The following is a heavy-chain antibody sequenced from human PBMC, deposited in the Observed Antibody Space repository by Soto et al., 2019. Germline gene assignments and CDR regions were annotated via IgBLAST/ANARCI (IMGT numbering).Heavy chain of an antibody. CDR2: INHSGST. D-gene: IGHD3-3*01. CDR1: GGSFSGYY. V-gene: IGHV4-34*01. CDR3: ARVGVFWSGYYFDY. J-gene: IGHJ4*02. Sequence: NPSETLSLTCAVYGGSFSGYYWSWIRQPPGKGLEWIGEINHSGSTNYNPSLKSRVTISVDTSKNQFSLKLSSVTAADTAVYYCARVGVFWSGYYFDYWGQGTLVTVSS.